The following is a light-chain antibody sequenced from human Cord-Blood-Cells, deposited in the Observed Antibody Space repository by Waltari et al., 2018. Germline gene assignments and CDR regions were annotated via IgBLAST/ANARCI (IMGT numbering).Light chain of an antibody. V-gene: IGLV2-23*01. CDR2: EGS. Sequence: QSALTQPASVSGSPGQSITISCTGTSRDVGGYNLVSWYQQHPGKAPKPMLYEGSQRRSGFSDRFSGSKSGNTASLTIAGLQAEDEADDYCCSYAGSSTWVFGGGTKLTVL. J-gene: IGLJ3*02. CDR3: CSYAGSSTWV. CDR1: SRDVGGYNL.